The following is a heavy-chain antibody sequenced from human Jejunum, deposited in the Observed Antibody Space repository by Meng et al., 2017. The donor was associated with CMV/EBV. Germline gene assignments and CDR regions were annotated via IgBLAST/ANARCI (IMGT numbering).Heavy chain of an antibody. CDR3: ARVESARRHFDS. J-gene: IGHJ4*02. CDR2: ITGGGAGM. D-gene: IGHD1-1*01. Sequence: ASGVNIDSYTMTWVRQAPGKGLEWVSSITGGGAGMYYADSVKGRFTISRDNSQNTLYLQMNSLRGEDTAVYYCARVESARRHFDSWGQGMLVTVSS. V-gene: IGHV3-23*01. CDR1: GVNIDSYT.